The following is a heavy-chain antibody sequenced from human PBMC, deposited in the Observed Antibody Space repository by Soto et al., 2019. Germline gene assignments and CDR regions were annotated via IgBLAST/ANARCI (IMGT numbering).Heavy chain of an antibody. V-gene: IGHV4-39*01. CDR1: GGSISSSSYY. CDR2: IYYSGST. D-gene: IGHD5-18*01. Sequence: QLQLQESGPGLVKPSETLSLTCTVSGGSISSSSYYWGWIRQPPGKGLEWIGSIYYSGSTYYNPSLKSRVTISVDTSKNQLSLKLSSVTAADTAVYYCARRLDTAMVTRGFDPWGQGTLVTVSS. CDR3: ARRLDTAMVTRGFDP. J-gene: IGHJ5*02.